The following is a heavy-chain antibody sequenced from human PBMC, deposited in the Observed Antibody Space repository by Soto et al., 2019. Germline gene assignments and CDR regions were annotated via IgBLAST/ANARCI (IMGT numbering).Heavy chain of an antibody. CDR3: ARLTGKYYYYMDV. CDR1: GFTFSSYW. J-gene: IGHJ6*03. D-gene: IGHD7-27*01. CDR2: IKQDGSEK. Sequence: EVQLVESGGGLVQPGGSLRLSCAASGFTFSSYWMSWVRQAPGKGLEWVANIKQDGSEKYYVDSVKGRFTISRDNAKNSLYLQMNSLRAEDTAVYYCARLTGKYYYYMDVWGKGTTVTVSS. V-gene: IGHV3-7*01.